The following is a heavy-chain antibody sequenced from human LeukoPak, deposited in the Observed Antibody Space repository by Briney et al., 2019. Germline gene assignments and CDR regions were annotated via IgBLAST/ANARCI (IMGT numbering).Heavy chain of an antibody. CDR1: GGSFSGYY. Sequence: KPSETLSLTCAVYGGSFSGYYWSWIRQRPGMGLEWIGEINHSGSTNYNPSLKSRVTISVDTSKNQFSLKLSSVTAADTAVYYCARLRGYSYGSRSNFDYWGQGTLVTVSS. J-gene: IGHJ4*02. CDR3: ARLRGYSYGSRSNFDY. D-gene: IGHD5-18*01. CDR2: INHSGST. V-gene: IGHV4-34*01.